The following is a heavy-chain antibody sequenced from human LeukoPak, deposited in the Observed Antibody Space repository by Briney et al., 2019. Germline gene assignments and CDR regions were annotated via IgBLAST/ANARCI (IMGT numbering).Heavy chain of an antibody. CDR2: IYHSGST. D-gene: IGHD3-22*01. CDR1: GYSISSGYY. J-gene: IGHJ4*02. Sequence: SETQSLTCTVSGYSISSGYYWGWIRQPPGKGLEWIGSIYHSGSTYYNPSLKSRVTISVDTSKNQFSLKLSSVTAADTAVYYCARGHWYDSSGYYGYWGQGTLVTVSS. V-gene: IGHV4-38-2*02. CDR3: ARGHWYDSSGYYGY.